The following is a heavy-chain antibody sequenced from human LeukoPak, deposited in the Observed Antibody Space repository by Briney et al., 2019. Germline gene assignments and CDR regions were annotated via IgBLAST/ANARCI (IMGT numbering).Heavy chain of an antibody. CDR3: ARDYYESSGYYPWNY. D-gene: IGHD3-22*01. V-gene: IGHV3-30*03. CDR2: ISNDGSNK. CDR1: GYSISSGY. Sequence: LSLTCTVSGYSISSGYYWGWIRQPPGKGLEWVAVISNDGSNKYYADSVKGRFTISRDNSKNTLYLQMNSLRAEDTAVYYCARDYYESSGYYPWNYWGQGTLVTVSS. J-gene: IGHJ4*02.